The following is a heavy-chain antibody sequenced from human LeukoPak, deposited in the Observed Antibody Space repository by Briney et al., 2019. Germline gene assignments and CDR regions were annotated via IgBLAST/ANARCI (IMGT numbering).Heavy chain of an antibody. CDR3: AKDREGYSSSWYEGNWFDP. CDR2: ISGSGGST. J-gene: IGHJ5*02. D-gene: IGHD6-13*01. V-gene: IGHV3-23*01. CDR1: GFTFSSYA. Sequence: QPGGSLRLSCAASGFTFSSYAMSWVRQAPGKGLEWVSAISGSGGSTYYADSVKGRFTISRDNSKNTLYLQMNSLRAEDTAVYYCAKDREGYSSSWYEGNWFDPWGQGTLVTVSS.